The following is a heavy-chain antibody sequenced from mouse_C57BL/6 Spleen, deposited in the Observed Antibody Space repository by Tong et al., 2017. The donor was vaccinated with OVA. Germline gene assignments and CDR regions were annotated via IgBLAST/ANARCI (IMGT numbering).Heavy chain of an antibody. D-gene: IGHD2-4*01. CDR2: IYPRSGNT. V-gene: IGHV1-81*01. J-gene: IGHJ3*01. Sequence: VQLQESGAELARPGASVKLSCKASGYTFTSYGISWVKQRTGQGLEWIGEIYPRSGNTYYNEKFKGKATLTADKSSSTAYMELRSLTSEDSAVYFCARSGDYDVWFAYWGQGTLVTVSA. CDR1: GYTFTSYG. CDR3: ARSGDYDVWFAY.